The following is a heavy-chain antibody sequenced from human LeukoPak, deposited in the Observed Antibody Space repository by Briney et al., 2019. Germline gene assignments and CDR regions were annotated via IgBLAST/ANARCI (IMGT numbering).Heavy chain of an antibody. Sequence: GGSLRLSCAASGFTVSSNYMSWVRQVPGKGLEWVSVIYTSGSTYYADSVKGRFTVSRDNSKNTLYLQMNSLRAEDTAVYYCASWEYYYDSSGYSNWFDPWGQGTLVTVSS. CDR1: GFTVSSNY. J-gene: IGHJ5*02. CDR2: IYTSGST. CDR3: ASWEYYYDSSGYSNWFDP. D-gene: IGHD3-22*01. V-gene: IGHV3-53*01.